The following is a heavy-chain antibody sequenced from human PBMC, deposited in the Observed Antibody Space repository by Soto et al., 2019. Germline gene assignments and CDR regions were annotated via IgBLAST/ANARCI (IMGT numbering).Heavy chain of an antibody. CDR3: AKDRDSSCYVYYGMDV. J-gene: IGHJ6*02. D-gene: IGHD6-13*01. Sequence: GGSLRLSCAASGFTFSSYAMSWVRQAPGKGLEWVSAISGSGGSTYYADSVKGRFTISRDNSKNTLYLQMNSLRAEDTAVYYCAKDRDSSCYVYYGMDVWGQGTTVTVSS. CDR1: GFTFSSYA. V-gene: IGHV3-23*01. CDR2: ISGSGGST.